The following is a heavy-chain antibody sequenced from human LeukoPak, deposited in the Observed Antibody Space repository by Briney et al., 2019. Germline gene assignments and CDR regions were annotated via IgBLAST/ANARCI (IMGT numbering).Heavy chain of an antibody. V-gene: IGHV3-49*04. CDR2: IRRKVSGATT. CDR3: TRSIYCSGGSCSYYFDY. CDR1: GFTFGDYA. Sequence: GSLRLSCTVSGFTFGDYAMGWVRQAPGKGLEWVGLIRRKVSGATTEYAASVKGRFTISRDDSKSIAYLQMNSLKTEDTAMYYCTRSIYCSGGSCSYYFDYWGQGTLVTVSS. D-gene: IGHD2-15*01. J-gene: IGHJ4*02.